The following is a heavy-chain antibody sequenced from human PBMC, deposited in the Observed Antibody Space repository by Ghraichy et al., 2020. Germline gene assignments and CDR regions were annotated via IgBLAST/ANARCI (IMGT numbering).Heavy chain of an antibody. J-gene: IGHJ6*02. V-gene: IGHV3-23*01. D-gene: IGHD6-13*01. Sequence: GSLRLSCAASGFTFSSYVFSWVRQAPGKGLEWVSAISGSGGSTYYPDSVKGRFTISRDNSKNTLYLQMNSLRAEDTAVYYCAKGIAAGTTTISYYYNGMDVWGQGTTVTVSS. CDR2: ISGSGGST. CDR1: GFTFSSYV. CDR3: AKGIAAGTTTISYYYNGMDV.